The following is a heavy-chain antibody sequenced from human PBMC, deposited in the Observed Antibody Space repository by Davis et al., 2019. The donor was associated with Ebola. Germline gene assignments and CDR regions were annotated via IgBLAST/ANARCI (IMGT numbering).Heavy chain of an antibody. V-gene: IGHV3-30*18. CDR3: AKDYYSNIPDY. CDR2: ISYDGSNK. Sequence: PGGSLRLSCAASGFTFSSYGMHWVRQAPGKGLEWVAVISYDGSNKYYADSVKGRFTISRDSSKNTLYLQMNSLRPEDTAVYYCAKDYYSNIPDYWGQGTLVTVSS. D-gene: IGHD3-10*01. J-gene: IGHJ4*02. CDR1: GFTFSSYG.